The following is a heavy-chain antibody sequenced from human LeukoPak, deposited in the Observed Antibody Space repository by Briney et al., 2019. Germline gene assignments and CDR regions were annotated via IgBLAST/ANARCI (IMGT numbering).Heavy chain of an antibody. CDR2: FDPEDGET. V-gene: IGHV1-24*01. Sequence: ASVKVSCKVSGYTLTELSMHWVRQAPGKGLEWMGGFDPEDGETIYAQKFQGRVTMTEDTSTDTAYMELSSLRSEDTAVYYCAILTRRRGWFDPWGQGTLVTVSS. CDR3: AILTRRRGWFDP. J-gene: IGHJ5*02. CDR1: GYTLTELS.